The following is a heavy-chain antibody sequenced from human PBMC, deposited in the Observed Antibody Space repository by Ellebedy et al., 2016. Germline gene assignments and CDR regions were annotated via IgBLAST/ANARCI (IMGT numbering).Heavy chain of an antibody. D-gene: IGHD2-15*01. CDR3: ARGVGSGWFDP. V-gene: IGHV3-53*01. CDR1: GFSITNNY. CDR2: IFSDGNT. J-gene: IGHJ5*02. Sequence: GESLKISCAASGFSITNNYMNWVRQAPGKGLEWVSAIFSDGNTYYADSVKGRFTISRDNSKNTLYLQMNSLRAEDTAVYYCARGVGSGWFDPWGQGTLVTVSS.